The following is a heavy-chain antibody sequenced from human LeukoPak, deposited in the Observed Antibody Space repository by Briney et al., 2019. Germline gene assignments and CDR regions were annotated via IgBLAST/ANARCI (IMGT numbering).Heavy chain of an antibody. V-gene: IGHV4-39*07. J-gene: IGHJ4*02. CDR1: GGSISSSSYY. CDR2: INHSGST. CDR3: ASRTSRDSSGYPYYFDY. Sequence: PSETLSLTCTVSGGSISSSSYYWSWIRQPPGKGLEWTGEINHSGSTNYNPSLKSRVTISVDTSKNQFSLKLSSVTAADTAVYYCASRTSRDSSGYPYYFDYWGQGTLVTVSS. D-gene: IGHD3-22*01.